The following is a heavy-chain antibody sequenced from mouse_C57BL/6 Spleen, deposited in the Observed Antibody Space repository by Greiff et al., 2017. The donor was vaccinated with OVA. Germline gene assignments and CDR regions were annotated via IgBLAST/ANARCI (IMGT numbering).Heavy chain of an antibody. CDR2: IDPSDSYT. Sequence: VQLQQPGAELVKPGASVKLSCKASGYTFTSYWMQWVKQRPGQGLEWIGEIDPSDSYTNYNQKFKGKATLTVDTSSSTAYMQLSSLTSEDSAVYYCARYDSAYWYFDVWGTGTTVTVSS. CDR3: ARYDSAYWYFDV. D-gene: IGHD2-4*01. CDR1: GYTFTSYW. J-gene: IGHJ1*03. V-gene: IGHV1-50*01.